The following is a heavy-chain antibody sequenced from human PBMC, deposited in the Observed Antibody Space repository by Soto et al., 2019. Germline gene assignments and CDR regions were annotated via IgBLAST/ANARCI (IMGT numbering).Heavy chain of an antibody. Sequence: PGGSLRLSCAASGFTFSSYWMHWVRQAPGKGLVWVSRIRPDGSAANYADSVQGRFTISRDNAKNTMYLQMNSLRAEDTAVYYCARVPGTTSYGDFWGLGTLVTVSS. J-gene: IGHJ4*02. D-gene: IGHD1-1*01. CDR2: IRPDGSAA. CDR3: ARVPGTTSYGDF. V-gene: IGHV3-74*01. CDR1: GFTFSSYW.